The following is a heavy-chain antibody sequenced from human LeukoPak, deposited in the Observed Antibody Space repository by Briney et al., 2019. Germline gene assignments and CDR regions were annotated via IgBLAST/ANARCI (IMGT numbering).Heavy chain of an antibody. Sequence: ASVKVSCKASGYTFTGYYMHWVRQAPGQGLEWMGWINPNSGGTNYAQKFQGRVTMTRDMSTSTVYMELSSLRSEDTAVYYCAKPNDSSGYYYNYFDYWGQGTLVTVSS. D-gene: IGHD3-22*01. CDR2: INPNSGGT. CDR1: GYTFTGYY. V-gene: IGHV1-2*02. CDR3: AKPNDSSGYYYNYFDY. J-gene: IGHJ4*02.